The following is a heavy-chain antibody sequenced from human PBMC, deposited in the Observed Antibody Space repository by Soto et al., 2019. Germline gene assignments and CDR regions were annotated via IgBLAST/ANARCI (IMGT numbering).Heavy chain of an antibody. Sequence: QLQLQPSGPALVKPSETLSLTCTVTGGAISRSSYYWVWLRQPPGNGLGWLGSIYYSGSTYYNPSIKIRVAISVDTSKNQFSLTRSSVTAADTAVYYCARLDSEYGGSPCFWGDGTLVTV. CDR2: IYYSGST. CDR3: ARLDSEYGGSPCF. D-gene: IGHD4-17*01. J-gene: IGHJ1*01. V-gene: IGHV4-39*01. CDR1: GGAISRSSYY.